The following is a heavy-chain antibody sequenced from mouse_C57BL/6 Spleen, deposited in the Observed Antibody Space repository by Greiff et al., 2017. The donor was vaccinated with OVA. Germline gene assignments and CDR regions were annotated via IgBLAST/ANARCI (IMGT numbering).Heavy chain of an antibody. D-gene: IGHD3-1*01. CDR1: GFTFSSYA. J-gene: IGHJ3*01. CDR2: ISSGGDYI. V-gene: IGHV5-9-1*02. Sequence: EVMLVESGEGLVKPGGSLKLSCAASGFTFSSYAMSWVRQTPEKRLEWVAYISSGGDYIYYADTVKGRFTISRDNARNTLYLQMSSLKSEDTAMYYCTRDGEQLDWFAYWGQGTLVTVSA. CDR3: TRDGEQLDWFAY.